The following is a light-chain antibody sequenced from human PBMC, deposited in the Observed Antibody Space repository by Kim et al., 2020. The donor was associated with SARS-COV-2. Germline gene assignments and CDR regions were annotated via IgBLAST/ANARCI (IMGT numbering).Light chain of an antibody. Sequence: SYELTQPPSVSVSPGQTASITCSGDKLGDKYACWYQQKPGQSPVLVIYQDSKRPSGIPERFSGSNSGNTATLTISGTQAMDEADYYCQAWDSSTRVFGGETQLTVL. CDR1: KLGDKY. CDR2: QDS. J-gene: IGLJ3*02. CDR3: QAWDSSTRV. V-gene: IGLV3-1*01.